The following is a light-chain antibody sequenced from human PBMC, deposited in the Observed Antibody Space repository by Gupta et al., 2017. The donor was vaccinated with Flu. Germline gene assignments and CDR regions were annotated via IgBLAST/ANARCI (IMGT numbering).Light chain of an antibody. Sequence: HSVLTQPPSASGTPGQRVTISCSGSSSNIGSNTVNCYQQLPETAPNLLIYCNNQRPSGAPDLVSGSKSGTSAALAISTLQAEEEADYYYEAWEDSRNGHVVFGGGTKLTV. CDR2: CNN. J-gene: IGLJ2*01. V-gene: IGLV1-44*01. CDR1: SSNIGSNT. CDR3: EAWEDSRNGHVV.